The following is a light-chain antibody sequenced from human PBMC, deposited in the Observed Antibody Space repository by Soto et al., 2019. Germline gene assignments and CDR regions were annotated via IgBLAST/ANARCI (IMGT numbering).Light chain of an antibody. CDR2: DAS. Sequence: DIQMTQSPSTLSASVGDTVTITCRASQTISGWLAWYQQRPGKAPNLLIFDASTLESGVPSRFSGSGSGTTFTLTVSSLQSDDFATYDGVQYNGYYRTFGQGTKVEIK. J-gene: IGKJ1*01. CDR1: QTISGW. V-gene: IGKV1-5*01. CDR3: VQYNGYYRT.